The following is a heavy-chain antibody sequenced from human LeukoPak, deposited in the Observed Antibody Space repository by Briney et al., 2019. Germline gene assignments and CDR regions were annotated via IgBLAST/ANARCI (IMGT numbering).Heavy chain of an antibody. CDR3: ARVGTYYAFDI. D-gene: IGHD1/OR15-1a*01. J-gene: IGHJ3*02. CDR2: IDTDGRST. V-gene: IGHV3-74*01. CDR1: GFTFSSYW. Sequence: GGSLRLSCAASGFTFSSYWMHWVRQAPGKGLMWVSYIDTDGRSTNYADSVEGRFTISRDNAKNTLFLQMNSLRAEDTAVYYCARVGTYYAFDIWGQGTLVTVSS.